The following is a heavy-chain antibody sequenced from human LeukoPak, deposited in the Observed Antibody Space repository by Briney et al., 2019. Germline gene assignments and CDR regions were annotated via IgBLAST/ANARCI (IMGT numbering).Heavy chain of an antibody. V-gene: IGHV7-4-1*02. CDR2: INTKTGTP. CDR1: GYTFSRNA. J-gene: IGHJ3*02. Sequence: ASVKVSCKASGYTFSRNAINWVRQAPGQGLEWMGWINTKTGTPTYAQGFTGRFVFLLDISVHTAYLQISNLKSEDTAVYYCARRSPSADAFDIWGQGTMVTVSS. CDR3: ARRSPSADAFDI.